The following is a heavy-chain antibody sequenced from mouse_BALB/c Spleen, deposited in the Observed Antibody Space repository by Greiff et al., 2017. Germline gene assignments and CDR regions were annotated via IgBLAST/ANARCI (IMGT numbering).Heavy chain of an antibody. D-gene: IGHD2-10*02. CDR2: IWTGGGT. Sequence: VQGVESGPGLVAPSQSLSITCTVSGFSLTSYDISWIRQPPGKGLEWLGVIWTGGGTNYNSAFMSRLSISKDNSKSQVFLKMNSLQTDDTAIYYCVRVGYGNFWFAYWGQGTLVTVSA. J-gene: IGHJ3*01. CDR1: GFSLTSYD. V-gene: IGHV2-9-2*01. CDR3: VRVGYGNFWFAY.